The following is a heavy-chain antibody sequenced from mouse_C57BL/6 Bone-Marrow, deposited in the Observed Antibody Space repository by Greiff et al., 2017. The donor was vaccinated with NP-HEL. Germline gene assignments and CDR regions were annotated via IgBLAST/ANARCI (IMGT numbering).Heavy chain of an antibody. J-gene: IGHJ2*01. CDR3: ARSIYYYGSSFLFDY. CDR2: INPNYGTT. CDR1: GYSSTDYN. D-gene: IGHD1-1*01. Sequence: VQLKESGPELVKPGASVKISCKASGYSSTDYNMNWVKQSNGKSLEWIGVINPNYGTTSYNQKFKGKATLTVDQSSSTAYMQLNSLTSEDSAVYYCARSIYYYGSSFLFDYWGQGTTLTVSS. V-gene: IGHV1-39*01.